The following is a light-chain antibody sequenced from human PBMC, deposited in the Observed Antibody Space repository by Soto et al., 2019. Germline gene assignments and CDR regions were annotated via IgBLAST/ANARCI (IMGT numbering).Light chain of an antibody. CDR1: QSISDN. V-gene: IGKV3-15*01. J-gene: IGKJ4*01. CDR2: GAS. CDR3: QQYKSWPPLT. Sequence: DIVMTQSPAILSVSLGERATLSCLASQSISDNLAWYQQRSGQAPRLLIYGASTRATGVPARFSGSGSGTEFTLTMSSLQSDEFAIYYCQQYKSWPPLTFGGGTKVE.